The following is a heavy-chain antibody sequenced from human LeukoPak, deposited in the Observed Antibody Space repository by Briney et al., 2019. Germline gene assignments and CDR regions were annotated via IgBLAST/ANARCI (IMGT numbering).Heavy chain of an antibody. CDR3: VMRVFGQSGTGSCPYDY. V-gene: IGHV3-72*01. Sequence: GGSLRLSCAASGFTFSDHFMDWVRQAPGKGLEWVGRIKNKANRYTTEYAASVKGRFTISRDDSKNSLYLQMNSLETEDTAVYHCVMRVFGQSGTGSCPYDYWGQGTLVTVSS. J-gene: IGHJ4*02. CDR2: IKNKANRYTT. D-gene: IGHD2-15*01. CDR1: GFTFSDHF.